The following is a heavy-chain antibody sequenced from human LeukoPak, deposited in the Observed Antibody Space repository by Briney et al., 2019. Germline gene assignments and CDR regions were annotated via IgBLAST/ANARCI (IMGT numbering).Heavy chain of an antibody. CDR3: ARMNGFVDLTSCYGSDY. CDR2: ISAYNGNT. D-gene: IGHD2-2*01. J-gene: IGHJ4*02. Sequence: ASVKVSCKASGYTFSGYAFSWVRQAPGQGLEWMGWISAYNGNTNYAQKLQGRVTMTTDTSTSTAYMELRSLRSDDTAVYYCARMNGFVDLTSCYGSDYWGQGTLVTVSS. CDR1: GYTFSGYA. V-gene: IGHV1-18*01.